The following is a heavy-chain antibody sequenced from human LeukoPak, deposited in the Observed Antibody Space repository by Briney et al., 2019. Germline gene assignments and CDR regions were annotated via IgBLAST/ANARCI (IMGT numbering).Heavy chain of an antibody. V-gene: IGHV1-8*01. CDR1: GYTFTSYD. CDR2: MNPNSGNT. D-gene: IGHD3-16*02. CDR3: ARSRGVYVWGSYRPFDY. Sequence: ASVKVSCKASGYTFTSYDINWVRQATGQGLEWMGWMNPNSGNTGYAQKFQGRVTMTRNTSISTAYMELRSLRSEDTAVYYCARSRGVYVWGSYRPFDYWGQGTLVTVSS. J-gene: IGHJ4*02.